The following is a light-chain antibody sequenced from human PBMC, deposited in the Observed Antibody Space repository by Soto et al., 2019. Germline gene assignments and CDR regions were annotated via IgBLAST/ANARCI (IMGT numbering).Light chain of an antibody. CDR1: SSDVGGYNY. V-gene: IGLV2-14*01. J-gene: IGLJ1*01. Sequence: QSALTQPASVSGSPGQSITISCTGTSSDVGGYNYVSWYQQHPGKAPKLMISEVSNRPSGVSNRFSGSKSANTASLTISGLHAEDEADYYCSSYTSISTYVFGTGTKLTVL. CDR3: SSYTSISTYV. CDR2: EVS.